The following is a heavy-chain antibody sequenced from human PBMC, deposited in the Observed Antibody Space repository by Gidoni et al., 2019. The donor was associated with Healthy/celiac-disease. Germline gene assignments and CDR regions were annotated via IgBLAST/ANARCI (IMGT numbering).Heavy chain of an antibody. CDR2: ISSSSSYT. CDR3: ASQYYYGSGSYYPFDY. CDR1: GFTFSDYY. D-gene: IGHD3-10*01. Sequence: QVQLVESGGGLVKPGGSLSLSCAASGFTFSDYYMSWIRQAPGKGLEWVSYISSSSSYTNYADSVKGRFTISRDNAKNSLYLQMNSLRAEDTAVYYCASQYYYGSGSYYPFDYWGQGTLVTVSS. V-gene: IGHV3-11*05. J-gene: IGHJ4*02.